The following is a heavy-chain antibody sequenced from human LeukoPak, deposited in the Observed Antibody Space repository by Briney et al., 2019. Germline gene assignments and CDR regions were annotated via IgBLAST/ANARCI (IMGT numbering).Heavy chain of an antibody. CDR2: IYYSGTT. Sequence: SETLSLTCTVSGGSISYYYWIWIRQSPGKGLEWIGYIYYSGTTNYNPSPKSRVTISVDTSKNQFSLQLRSVTAADTAVYYCAREDPQTTVPEGMDVWGQGTTVTVSS. CDR3: AREDPQTTVPEGMDV. J-gene: IGHJ6*02. D-gene: IGHD4-17*01. CDR1: GGSISYYY. V-gene: IGHV4-59*01.